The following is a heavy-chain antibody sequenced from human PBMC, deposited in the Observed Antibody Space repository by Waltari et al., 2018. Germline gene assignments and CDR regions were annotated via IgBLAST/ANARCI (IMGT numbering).Heavy chain of an antibody. Sequence: QVQLVQSGAEVKKPGASVKVSCKASGYTFTGYYMHWVRQAPGQGLEWMGRINPNSGGTNYAQKFQGRVTITTDESTSTAYMELSSLRSEDTAVYYCARVDYGDRDAFDIWGQGTMVTVSS. J-gene: IGHJ3*02. D-gene: IGHD4-17*01. CDR2: INPNSGGT. CDR3: ARVDYGDRDAFDI. CDR1: GYTFTGYY. V-gene: IGHV1-2*06.